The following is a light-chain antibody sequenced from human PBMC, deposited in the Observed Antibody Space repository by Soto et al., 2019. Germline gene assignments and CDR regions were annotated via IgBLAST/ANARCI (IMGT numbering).Light chain of an antibody. CDR1: HNIGSY. J-gene: IGKJ4*01. V-gene: IGKV3-11*01. CDR3: QQRAYWLT. CDR2: DAS. Sequence: EVVLTQSPATLSLSPGERATFSCRTSHNIGSYLAWYQHKSGQAPRLLIYDASNRATGIPARFRGSGSGTDFTLTISSLEPEDFAVYYCQQRAYWLTFGGGTKVEV.